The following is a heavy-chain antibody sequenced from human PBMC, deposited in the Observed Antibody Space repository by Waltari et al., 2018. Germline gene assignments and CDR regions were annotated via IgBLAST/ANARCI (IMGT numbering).Heavy chain of an antibody. CDR2: IYYSGST. Sequence: QLQLQESGPGLVKPSETLSPTCTVSGGSISSSSYYWGWIRQPPGKGLEWIGSIYYSGSTYYNPSLKSRVTISVDTSKNQFSLKLSSVTAADTAVYYCAPRYHSYDILTGYSNWFDPWGQGTLVTVSS. CDR1: GGSISSSSYY. D-gene: IGHD3-9*01. J-gene: IGHJ5*02. V-gene: IGHV4-39*01. CDR3: APRYHSYDILTGYSNWFDP.